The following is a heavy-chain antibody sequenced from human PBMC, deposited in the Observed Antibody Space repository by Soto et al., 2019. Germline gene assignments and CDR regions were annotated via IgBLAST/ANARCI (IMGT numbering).Heavy chain of an antibody. CDR1: GYSFTSYW. CDR3: ARHSPSSAWYRVIDY. D-gene: IGHD6-19*01. J-gene: IGHJ4*02. Sequence: GASVKIDCNGSGYSFTSYWIGWVRQMPGKGLEWMGIIYPGDSDTRYSPSFKGQVTISAPKSMSTAYLQWGSLTAPDTAMSYCARHSPSSAWYRVIDYRGQGSLVAVSS. V-gene: IGHV5-51*01. CDR2: IYPGDSDT.